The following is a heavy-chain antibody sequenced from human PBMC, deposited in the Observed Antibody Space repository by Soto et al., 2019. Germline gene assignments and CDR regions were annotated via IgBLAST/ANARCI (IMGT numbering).Heavy chain of an antibody. CDR2: IYGGDSDT. Sequence: VQLVQSGAEVKKSGESLKISCKGFGFTFSNHWIAWVRHMPGRGLEWMGIIYGGDSDTRYSPSFQGQGTISVEKSISTVYLQWRRLKASDSTLYFCTGRVGYCTEETCLDVWGGGTSVRVSS. V-gene: IGHV5-51*03. J-gene: IGHJ6*04. CDR3: TGRVGYCTEETCLDV. CDR1: GFTFSNHW. D-gene: IGHD2-8*02.